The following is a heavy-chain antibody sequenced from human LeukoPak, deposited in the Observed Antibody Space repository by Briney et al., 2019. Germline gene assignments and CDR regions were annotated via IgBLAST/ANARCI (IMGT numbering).Heavy chain of an antibody. D-gene: IGHD1-26*01. V-gene: IGHV4-4*09. CDR1: GGSMNNYY. Sequence: SETLSLTCTVSGGSMNNYYWSWLPKPPGKGLEWIGYVYTSGSTLYNPSLNSRVPISIDTSRNHFSLRLTSVTAADTAVFYCARTTTGGYYYYYYMDVWGKGATVTVSS. J-gene: IGHJ6*03. CDR3: ARTTTGGYYYYYYMDV. CDR2: VYTSGST.